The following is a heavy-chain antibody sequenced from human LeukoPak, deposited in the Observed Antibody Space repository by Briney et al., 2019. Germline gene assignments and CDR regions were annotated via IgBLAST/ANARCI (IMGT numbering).Heavy chain of an antibody. V-gene: IGHV5-51*01. CDR1: GSSFTSYW. CDR3: ARQDRYSYEPAP. Sequence: GESLQISCQGSGSSFTSYWIGWVRQLPGKGLEWMGIIYPGDSDTRYSPSFQGQVTISADKSISTAYLQWSSLKASDTAMYYCARQDRYSYEPAPWGQGTLVTVSS. CDR2: IYPGDSDT. D-gene: IGHD5-18*01. J-gene: IGHJ5*02.